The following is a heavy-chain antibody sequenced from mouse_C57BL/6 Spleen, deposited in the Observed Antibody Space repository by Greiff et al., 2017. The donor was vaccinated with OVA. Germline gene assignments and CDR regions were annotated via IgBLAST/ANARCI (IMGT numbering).Heavy chain of an antibody. CDR2: IYPGDGDT. Sequence: QVQLQQSGPELVKPGASVKISCKASGYAFSSSWMNWVKQRPGKGLEWIGRIYPGDGDTNYNGKFKGKATLTADKSSSTAYMQLSSLTSEDSAVYFCARSTTVEDFDVWGTGTTVTVSS. J-gene: IGHJ1*03. CDR1: GYAFSSSW. D-gene: IGHD1-1*01. CDR3: ARSTTVEDFDV. V-gene: IGHV1-82*01.